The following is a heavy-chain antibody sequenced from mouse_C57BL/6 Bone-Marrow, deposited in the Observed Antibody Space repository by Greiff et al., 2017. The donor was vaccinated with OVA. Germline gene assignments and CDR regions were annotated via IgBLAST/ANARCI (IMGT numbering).Heavy chain of an antibody. CDR3: ATDHYYGSSHWYFDV. V-gene: IGHV2-5*01. CDR1: GFSLTSYG. D-gene: IGHD1-1*01. Sequence: QVQLKQSGPGLVQPSQSLSITCTVSGFSLTSYGVHWVRQSPGKGLEWLGVIWRGGSTDYNAAFMSRLSITKDNSTSQVFFKMNSLQADDTSIYYCATDHYYGSSHWYFDVWGTGTTVTVSS. J-gene: IGHJ1*03. CDR2: IWRGGST.